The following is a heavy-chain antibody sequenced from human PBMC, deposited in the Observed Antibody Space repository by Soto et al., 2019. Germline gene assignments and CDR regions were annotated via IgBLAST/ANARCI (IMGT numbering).Heavy chain of an antibody. V-gene: IGHV4-31*03. CDR2: IYYSGST. CDR1: GGSISSGGYY. CDR3: ARDRVQRQLDY. J-gene: IGHJ4*02. Sequence: SETLSLTCTVSGGSISSGGYYWSWIRQHPGKGLEWIGYIYYSGSTYYNPSLKSRVTISVDTSKNQFSLKLSSVTAADTAVYYCARDRVQRQLDYWGQGTLVTVSS. D-gene: IGHD6-25*01.